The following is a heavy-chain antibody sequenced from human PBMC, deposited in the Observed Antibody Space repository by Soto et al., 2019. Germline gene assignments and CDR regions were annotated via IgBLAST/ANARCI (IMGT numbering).Heavy chain of an antibody. Sequence: SETLSLTCAVSDGSISSSNWWSWVRQPPGKGLEWIGEIYHSGSTNYNPSLKSRVTISVDKSKNQFSLKLSSVTAADTAVYYCARAGAAAMGWFDPWGQGTLVTVSS. D-gene: IGHD2-2*01. V-gene: IGHV4-4*02. CDR3: ARAGAAAMGWFDP. CDR1: DGSISSSNW. CDR2: IYHSGST. J-gene: IGHJ5*02.